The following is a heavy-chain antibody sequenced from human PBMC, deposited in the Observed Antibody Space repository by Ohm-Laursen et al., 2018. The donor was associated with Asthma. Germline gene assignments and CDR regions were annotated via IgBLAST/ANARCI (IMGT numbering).Heavy chain of an antibody. CDR3: AVSIYAYGEGAY. V-gene: IGHV3-7*05. Sequence: SLRLSCAASGFTFSNHWMTWVRQAPGRGLGWVANINQDGSIWGYVDSVKGRFAISRDNAHNSLYLQMNSLRAEDTAFYYCAVSIYAYGEGAYWGRGTVVIVSS. CDR2: INQDGSIW. D-gene: IGHD3-10*01. J-gene: IGHJ4*02. CDR1: GFTFSNHW.